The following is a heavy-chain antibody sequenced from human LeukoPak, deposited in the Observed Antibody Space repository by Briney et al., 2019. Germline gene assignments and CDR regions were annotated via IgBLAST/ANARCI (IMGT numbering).Heavy chain of an antibody. CDR3: ARLRDNWFDS. Sequence: LGGSLKISCMGSGYGFTSYWIGWVRQLPGKGLEGMGIIYPGDSDSRYSPSFAGQVTISVDKSISTAYLHWSSLKASDTAMYYCARLRDNWFDSWGQGTLVTVSS. D-gene: IGHD5-24*01. J-gene: IGHJ5*01. CDR2: IYPGDSDS. V-gene: IGHV5-51*01. CDR1: GYGFTSYW.